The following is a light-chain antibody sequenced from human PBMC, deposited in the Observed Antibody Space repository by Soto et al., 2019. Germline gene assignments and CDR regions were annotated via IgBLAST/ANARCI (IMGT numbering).Light chain of an antibody. Sequence: TLSLSPGERATLSCRASQSVSSYLAWYQQKPGQAPRLLIYDASNRATGIPARFSGSGSGTDFTLTISSLEPDDFAVYYRQQRNNWTWTFRQGAKVDIK. CDR1: QSVSSY. CDR3: QQRNNWTWT. V-gene: IGKV3-11*01. CDR2: DAS. J-gene: IGKJ1*01.